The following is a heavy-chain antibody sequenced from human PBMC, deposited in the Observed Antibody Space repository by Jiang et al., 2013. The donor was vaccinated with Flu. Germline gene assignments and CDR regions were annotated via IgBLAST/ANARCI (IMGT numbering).Heavy chain of an antibody. CDR1: GGSISSYY. V-gene: IGHV4-59*01. Sequence: GPGLVKPSETLSLTCSVSGGSISSYYWSWIRQPPGKGLEWIGYIYYSGPTSYNPSLQSRVTMSVDTSKNQFSLNLSSVTAADTAVYYCARGRGSSGYVDFDYWGQGTQVTVSS. J-gene: IGHJ4*02. CDR3: ARGRGSSGYVDFDY. D-gene: IGHD5-12*01. CDR2: IYYSGPT.